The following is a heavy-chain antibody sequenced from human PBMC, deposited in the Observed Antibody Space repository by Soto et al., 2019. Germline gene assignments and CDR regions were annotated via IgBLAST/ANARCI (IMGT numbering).Heavy chain of an antibody. CDR2: IYYSGST. CDR1: GGSISSGGYY. Sequence: QVQLQESGPGLVKPSQTLSLTCTVSGGSISSGGYYWSWIRQHPGKGLEWIGYIYYSGSTYYNPSLKSRVTISVDTSKNQFSLKLSSVTAADTAVYYCARGTHNWNYVAGDWFDPWGQGTLVTVSS. D-gene: IGHD1-7*01. J-gene: IGHJ5*02. CDR3: ARGTHNWNYVAGDWFDP. V-gene: IGHV4-31*03.